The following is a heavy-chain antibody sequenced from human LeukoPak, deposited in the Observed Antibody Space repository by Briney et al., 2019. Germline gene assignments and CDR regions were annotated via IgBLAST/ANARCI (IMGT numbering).Heavy chain of an antibody. D-gene: IGHD3/OR15-3a*01. Sequence: SGGSLRLSCAASGFTFSNAWMSWVRQAPGKGLVWVSRINSDGSSTIYADSVKGRFSISRDNAKNSLYLQMNSLRAEDTAVYYCARRRDFIDYWGQGTLVTVSS. V-gene: IGHV3-74*01. CDR2: INSDGSST. CDR3: ARRRDFIDY. J-gene: IGHJ4*02. CDR1: GFTFSNAW.